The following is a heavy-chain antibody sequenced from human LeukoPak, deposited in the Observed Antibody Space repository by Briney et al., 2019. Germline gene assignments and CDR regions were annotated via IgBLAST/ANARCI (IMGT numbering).Heavy chain of an antibody. V-gene: IGHV4-4*07. D-gene: IGHD5-24*01. Sequence: SETLSLTCTVSGGSISSYYCSWIRQPAGKGLEWIGRIHTSGTTNYNPSLKSRVTISVDTSKNQFSLNLNSVTAADTAVYYCAREQRWLQSLDYWGQGNLVTVSS. J-gene: IGHJ4*02. CDR3: AREQRWLQSLDY. CDR2: IHTSGTT. CDR1: GGSISSYY.